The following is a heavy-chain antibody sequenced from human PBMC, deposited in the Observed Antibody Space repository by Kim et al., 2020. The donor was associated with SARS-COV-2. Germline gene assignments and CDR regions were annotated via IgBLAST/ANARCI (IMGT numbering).Heavy chain of an antibody. D-gene: IGHD6-13*01. CDR2: INQDGSEG. V-gene: IGHV3-7*01. Sequence: GGSLRLSCAVSGLTFSNYWVSWARQAPGKGLEWVANINQDGSEGFYADSVKGRFSISRDNAKSSLYLQMNSLRAEDTAVYYCAAAGLDYWGQGTLVTVSS. J-gene: IGHJ4*02. CDR1: GLTFSNYW. CDR3: AAAGLDY.